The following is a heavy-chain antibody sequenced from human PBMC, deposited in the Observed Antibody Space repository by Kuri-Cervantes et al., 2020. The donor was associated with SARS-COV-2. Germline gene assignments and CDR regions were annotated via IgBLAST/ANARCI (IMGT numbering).Heavy chain of an antibody. Sequence: ASVKVSCKASGYTFTDYYINWVRQAPGQGLEWMGWINPNSGGTNYAQRYQGWVTMTRDTSTRTAYMELSRLTSDDTAVYFCARGGKHHHILRLLESVHFDSWGQGTLVTVSS. CDR1: GYTFTDYY. CDR2: INPNSGGT. CDR3: ARGGKHHHILRLLESVHFDS. D-gene: IGHD3-3*01. V-gene: IGHV1-2*04. J-gene: IGHJ4*02.